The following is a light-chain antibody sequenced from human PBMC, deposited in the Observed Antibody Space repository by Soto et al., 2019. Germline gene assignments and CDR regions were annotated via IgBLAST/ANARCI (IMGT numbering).Light chain of an antibody. Sequence: QSVLTQPPSASETPGQRVTISCSRSRSNIGSNYVYWYQQLPGTAPKLRIYRNNQRPSGVPDRFSGSKSGTSASLAISGLRSEDEADYYCAAWDDSLSDPSVVFGGGTKVTVL. J-gene: IGLJ2*01. CDR2: RNN. V-gene: IGLV1-47*01. CDR3: AAWDDSLSDPSVV. CDR1: RSNIGSNY.